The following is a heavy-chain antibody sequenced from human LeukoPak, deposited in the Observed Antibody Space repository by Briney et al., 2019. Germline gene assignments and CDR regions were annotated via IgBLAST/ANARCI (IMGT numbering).Heavy chain of an antibody. CDR1: GFTFSSYS. V-gene: IGHV3-30*18. J-gene: IGHJ4*02. Sequence: QSGGSLRLSCAASGFTFSSYSMKWVRQAPGKGLEWVALISYDGSNKYYADSVKGRFTISRDNSKNTLYLQMNSLRAEDTAVYYCAKGKWELRSGVYWGQGTLVTVSS. CDR3: AKGKWELRSGVY. D-gene: IGHD1-26*01. CDR2: ISYDGSNK.